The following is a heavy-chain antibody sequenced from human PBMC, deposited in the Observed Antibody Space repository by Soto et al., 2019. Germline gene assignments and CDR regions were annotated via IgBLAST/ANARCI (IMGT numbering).Heavy chain of an antibody. D-gene: IGHD3-22*01. Sequence: EVQLVESGGGLVKPGGSLRLSCAASGFTVSNVWMTWVRQTAGKGLEWVGHIKRKTDGGTTEYAAPVKGRFTISRDDSKNTLYLQMNSLKTEDTAVYYCATEVIYDDSSGFWTVVDDTLDIWGQGTMVTVSS. V-gene: IGHV3-15*01. CDR2: IKRKTDGGTT. CDR1: GFTVSNVW. J-gene: IGHJ3*02. CDR3: ATEVIYDDSSGFWTVVDDTLDI.